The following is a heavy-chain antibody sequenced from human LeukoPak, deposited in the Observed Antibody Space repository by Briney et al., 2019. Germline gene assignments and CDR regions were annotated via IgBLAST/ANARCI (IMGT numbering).Heavy chain of an antibody. V-gene: IGHV3-53*01. D-gene: IGHD6-13*01. CDR2: IYSGGSA. J-gene: IGHJ5*02. CDR1: GFTPSSNY. Sequence: GRSLRLSCAVSGFTPSSNYMSCVRQAPGKGVEWVSGIYSGGSAYYAASVKGRFTISRDKSKNTLYLQMNSLRVEDTAVYYCARGLGKQQLAPGWFDPWGQGTLVTVS. CDR3: ARGLGKQQLAPGWFDP.